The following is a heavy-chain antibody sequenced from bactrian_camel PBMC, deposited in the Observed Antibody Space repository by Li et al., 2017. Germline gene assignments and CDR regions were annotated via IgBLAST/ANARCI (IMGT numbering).Heavy chain of an antibody. J-gene: IGHJ6*01. D-gene: IGHD2*01. CDR1: GYIFSSCK. CDR2: VDHRDGLT. Sequence: DVQLVESGGGSVQAGGSLRLSCVASGYIFSSCKMAWYRQAPGKEREGVAGVDHRDGLTNYADTVRGRFTLSHDAAKKTLYLQMNDLKPEDTAMYYCAAHSENGGSAYSSCRYNSWG. V-gene: IGHV3S40*01. CDR3: AAHSENGGSAYSSCRYNS.